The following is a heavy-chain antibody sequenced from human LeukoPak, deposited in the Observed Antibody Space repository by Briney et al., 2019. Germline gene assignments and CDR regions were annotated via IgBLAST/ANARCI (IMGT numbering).Heavy chain of an antibody. D-gene: IGHD1-26*01. J-gene: IGHJ4*02. Sequence: SETLSLTCTVSGGSISSYYWSWIRQPPGKGLEWIGYIYYSGSTNYNPSLKSRVTISVDTSKNQFSLKLSSVTAADTAVYYCARHYSGSYLAPFDYRGRGTLVTVSS. CDR2: IYYSGST. CDR3: ARHYSGSYLAPFDY. CDR1: GGSISSYY. V-gene: IGHV4-59*01.